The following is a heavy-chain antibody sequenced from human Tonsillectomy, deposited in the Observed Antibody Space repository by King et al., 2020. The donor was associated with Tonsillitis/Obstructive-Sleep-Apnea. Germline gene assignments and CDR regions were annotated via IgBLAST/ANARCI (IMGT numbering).Heavy chain of an antibody. Sequence: QLQESGPGLVKPSETLSLTCTVSGGSISSYYWSWIRQPPGKGLEWIGYIYYSGSTNYNPSLKSRVTISVDTSKNQFSLKLSSVTAADTAVYYCARLDDTSGRYFGDAFDIWGQGTMVTVSS. CDR2: IYYSGST. V-gene: IGHV4-59*01. D-gene: IGHD1-26*01. CDR3: ARLDDTSGRYFGDAFDI. J-gene: IGHJ3*02. CDR1: GGSISSYY.